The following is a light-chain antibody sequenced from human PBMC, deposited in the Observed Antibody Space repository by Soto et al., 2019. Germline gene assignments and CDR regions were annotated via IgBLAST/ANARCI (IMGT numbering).Light chain of an antibody. CDR2: DVS. V-gene: IGLV2-11*01. J-gene: IGLJ2*01. Sequence: QSVLTQPRSVSGSPGQSVTISCTGTSSDVGGYNYVSWYQQHPGKAPKLMIYDVSKRPSGVPDRFSGSKSGNTASLTISGLHAEDEADYYCCSYAGSYLRVFGGGTKLTVL. CDR3: CSYAGSYLRV. CDR1: SSDVGGYNY.